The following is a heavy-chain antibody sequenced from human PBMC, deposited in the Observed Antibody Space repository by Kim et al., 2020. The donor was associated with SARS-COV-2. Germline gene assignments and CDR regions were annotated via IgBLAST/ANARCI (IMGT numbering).Heavy chain of an antibody. CDR1: GYTLTNYY. Sequence: ASVKVSCKASGYTLTNYYFHWVRQAPGQGLAWMGLINXSGGGTTYAQNFQGRVSLTRDTSTSTVYMELSSLRSDDTAVYYCAAYTVNSPSRVYWGQGTLVTVSS. CDR2: INXSGGGT. D-gene: IGHD2-2*02. V-gene: IGHV1-46*01. CDR3: AAYTVNSPSRVY. J-gene: IGHJ4*02.